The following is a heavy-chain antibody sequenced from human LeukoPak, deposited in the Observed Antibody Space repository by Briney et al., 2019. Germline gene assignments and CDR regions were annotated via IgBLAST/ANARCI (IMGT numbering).Heavy chain of an antibody. Sequence: GGSLRLSCAPSGFTFSLYGMYWVRQAPGKGLEWVASISTSGSDEYYADSVKGRFTISRDNSKNTLYLQMNSLRAEDTAAYYCARASGPFDYWGQGTLVTVSS. CDR2: ISTSGSDE. V-gene: IGHV3-21*01. J-gene: IGHJ4*02. CDR1: GFTFSLYG. CDR3: ARASGPFDY.